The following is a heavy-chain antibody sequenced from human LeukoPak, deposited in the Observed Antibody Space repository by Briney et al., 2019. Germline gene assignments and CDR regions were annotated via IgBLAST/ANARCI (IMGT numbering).Heavy chain of an antibody. Sequence: PSETLSLTCAVSGGSISSSNWWSWVRQPPGKGLEWIGEIYHSGSTNYNPSLKSRVTISVDKSRNQFSLKLSSVTAADTAVYYCARSCSSTSCYSSADWFDPRGQGTLVTVSS. CDR1: GGSISSSNW. CDR3: ARSCSSTSCYSSADWFDP. D-gene: IGHD2-2*01. J-gene: IGHJ5*02. CDR2: IYHSGST. V-gene: IGHV4-4*02.